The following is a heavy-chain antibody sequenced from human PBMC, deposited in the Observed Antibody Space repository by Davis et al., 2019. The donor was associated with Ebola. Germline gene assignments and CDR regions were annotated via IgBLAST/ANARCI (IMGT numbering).Heavy chain of an antibody. D-gene: IGHD2-2*01. CDR3: ARVSGASRYQLLASYGMDV. J-gene: IGHJ6*02. CDR2: ISYDGSNK. CDR1: GFTFSSYA. Sequence: PGGSLRLSCAASGFTFSSYAMHWVRQAPGKGLEWVAVISYDGSNKYYADSVKGRFTISRDNSKNTLYLQMNSLRAEDTAVYYWARVSGASRYQLLASYGMDVWGQGTTVTVSS. V-gene: IGHV3-30-3*01.